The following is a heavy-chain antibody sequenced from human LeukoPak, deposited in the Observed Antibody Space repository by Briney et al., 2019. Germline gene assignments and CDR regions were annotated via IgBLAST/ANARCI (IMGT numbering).Heavy chain of an antibody. V-gene: IGHV4-59*01. CDR3: ARGRVSSSTWYSTYYYFFYMDF. CDR1: DDSITTYY. D-gene: IGHD4-11*01. CDR2: VDHTGST. Sequence: SETLSLTCTVSDDSITTYYWTWIRQPPGKGLEWIGYVDHTGSTRFNPSLNGRVSISRDTSNNFFSLRLRSVTAADTAVYFCARGRVSSSTWYSTYYYFFYMDFWGKGTTVTVSS. J-gene: IGHJ6*03.